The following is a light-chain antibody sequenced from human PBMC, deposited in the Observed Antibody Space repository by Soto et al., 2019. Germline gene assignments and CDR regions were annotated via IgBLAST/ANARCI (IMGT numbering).Light chain of an antibody. CDR2: GAS. Sequence: EICLTQSPGTLSLSPGERATLSCRASQSVSSSYLAWYQQKPGQAPRLLIYGASSRATGIPDRFSGSGSGTDFTLTISRLEPEDFAVYYCQQYGSSPLTFGGGTKVDIK. J-gene: IGKJ4*01. V-gene: IGKV3-20*01. CDR3: QQYGSSPLT. CDR1: QSVSSSY.